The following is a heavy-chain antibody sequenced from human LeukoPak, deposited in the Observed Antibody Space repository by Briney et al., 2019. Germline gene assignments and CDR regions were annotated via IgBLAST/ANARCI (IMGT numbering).Heavy chain of an antibody. D-gene: IGHD6-13*01. CDR3: ARDLGSTWGLGY. CDR1: GFTVSNNY. CDR2: IYSGGNT. V-gene: IGHV3-53*01. J-gene: IGHJ4*02. Sequence: GGSLRLSCAASGFTVSNNYMSWVRQAPGKGLEWVSVIYSGGNTYYTDSVKGRFTISRDNSKNTLYLQMNSLRAEDTAVYHCARDLGSTWGLGYWGQGTLVTVSS.